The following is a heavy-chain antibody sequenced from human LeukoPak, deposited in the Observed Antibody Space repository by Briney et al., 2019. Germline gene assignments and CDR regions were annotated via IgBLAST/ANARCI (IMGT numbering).Heavy chain of an antibody. Sequence: EASVKVSCKASGYTFTSYDINWVRQATGQGLEWMGWMNPNSGNTGYAQKFQGRVTMTRNTSISTAYMELSSLRSEDTAVYYCASPRNPLRDYYYMDVWGKGTTVTVSS. CDR2: MNPNSGNT. CDR1: GYTFTSYD. V-gene: IGHV1-8*01. D-gene: IGHD1-14*01. CDR3: ASPRNPLRDYYYMDV. J-gene: IGHJ6*03.